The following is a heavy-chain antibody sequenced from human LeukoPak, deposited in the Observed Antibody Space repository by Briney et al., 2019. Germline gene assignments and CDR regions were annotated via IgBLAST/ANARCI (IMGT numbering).Heavy chain of an antibody. V-gene: IGHV1-8*03. D-gene: IGHD5-18*01. J-gene: IGHJ6*03. CDR1: GYTFTRYY. Sequence: ASVKVSCKASGYTFTRYYMHWVRQATGQGLEWMGWMNPNSGNTGYAQKFQGRVTITRNTSISTAYMELSSLRSEDTAVYYCARSPRPRGYSYGLNYYYMDVWGKGTTVTVSS. CDR2: MNPNSGNT. CDR3: ARSPRPRGYSYGLNYYYMDV.